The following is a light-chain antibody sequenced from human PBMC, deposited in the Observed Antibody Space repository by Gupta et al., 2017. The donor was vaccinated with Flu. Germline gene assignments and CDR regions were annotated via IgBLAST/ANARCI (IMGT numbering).Light chain of an antibody. CDR3: QQTHSAPHT. J-gene: IGKJ2*01. CDR1: QNINTY. Sequence: DIQMTQSPPSLSASVGDRVTITCRASQNINTYLNWYQQRPGKSPKLLIYGASSLESGVPSRFSGSGSGTNFILTIRSLQAEDFATYYCQQTHSAPHTFGQGTKLDIK. V-gene: IGKV1-39*01. CDR2: GAS.